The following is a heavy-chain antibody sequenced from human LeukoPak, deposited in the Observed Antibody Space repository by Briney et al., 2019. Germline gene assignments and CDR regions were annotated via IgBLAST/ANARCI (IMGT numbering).Heavy chain of an antibody. V-gene: IGHV1-2*02. CDR3: ARDWGYSSSCLLP. Sequence: ASVKASCKASGYTFTGYYMHWVRQAPGQGLEWMGWINPNSGGTNCAQKFQGRVTMTRDTSISTAYMELSRLRSDDTAVYYCARDWGYSSSCLLPWGQGTLVTVSS. CDR2: INPNSGGT. CDR1: GYTFTGYY. D-gene: IGHD6-13*01. J-gene: IGHJ5*02.